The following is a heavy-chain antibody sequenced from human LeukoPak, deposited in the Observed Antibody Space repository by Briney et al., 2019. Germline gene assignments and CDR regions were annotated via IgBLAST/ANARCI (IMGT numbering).Heavy chain of an antibody. CDR2: ISYDGSNK. D-gene: IGHD2-2*01. Sequence: GGSLRLSCAASGFTFSSYAMHWVRQAPGKGLEWVAVISYDGSNKYYADSVKGRFTISRDNSKNTLYLQMNSLRAEDTAVYYCARDLDLYCSSTSCSGAFDYWGQGTLVTVSS. CDR1: GFTFSSYA. J-gene: IGHJ4*02. CDR3: ARDLDLYCSSTSCSGAFDY. V-gene: IGHV3-30-3*01.